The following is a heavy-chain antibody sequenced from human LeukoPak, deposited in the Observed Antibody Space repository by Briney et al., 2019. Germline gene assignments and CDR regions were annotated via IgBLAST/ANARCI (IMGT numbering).Heavy chain of an antibody. D-gene: IGHD2-21*02. CDR2: IIPIFGTA. CDR3: ARVVYMVTHPRGFDP. V-gene: IGHV1-69*13. CDR1: GGTFSCYA. Sequence: SVKVSCKASGGTFSCYAISWVRQAPGQGLEWMGGIIPIFGTANYAQKFQGRVTITADESTSTAYMELSSPRSEDTAVYYCARVVYMVTHPRGFDPWGQGTLVTVSS. J-gene: IGHJ5*02.